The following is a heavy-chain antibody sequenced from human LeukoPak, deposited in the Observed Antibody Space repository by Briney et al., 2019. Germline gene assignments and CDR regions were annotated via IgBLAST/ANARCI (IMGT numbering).Heavy chain of an antibody. Sequence: SETLTLTCAVYGGSFSGSYWSWIRQPPGKGLEWIGEINHSGSTNYNPSLKSRVTISADTSKNQFSLKLSSGTAADTAVYYCARLAVAAPFDYWGGDTGVSVSS. CDR1: GGSFSGSY. CDR3: ARLAVAAPFDY. J-gene: IGHJ4*02. V-gene: IGHV4-34*01. D-gene: IGHD6-19*01. CDR2: INHSGST.